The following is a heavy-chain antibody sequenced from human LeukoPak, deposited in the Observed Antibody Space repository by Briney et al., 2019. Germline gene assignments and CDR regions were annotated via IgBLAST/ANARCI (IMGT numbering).Heavy chain of an antibody. Sequence: PSETLSLTCTVSGGSVSGYYWSWIRQPPGKGLEYIGYIFYSGTTLYSPSLKGRVTISVDTSENQFSLKLTSVTAADTAVYYCARHDVVPVIRRGFDPWGQGTLVTVSS. D-gene: IGHD2-21*02. CDR1: GGSVSGYY. CDR2: IFYSGTT. J-gene: IGHJ5*02. V-gene: IGHV4-59*08. CDR3: ARHDVVPVIRRGFDP.